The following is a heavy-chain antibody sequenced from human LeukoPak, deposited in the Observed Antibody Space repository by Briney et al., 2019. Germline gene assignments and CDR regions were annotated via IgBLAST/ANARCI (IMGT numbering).Heavy chain of an antibody. CDR1: GFTFSSYG. J-gene: IGHJ1*01. D-gene: IGHD3-3*01. V-gene: IGHV3-21*01. CDR2: ISSSSSYI. CDR3: ARSRLRFLEWLSDGGIQN. Sequence: GGSLRLSCAASGFTFSSYGMNWVRQAPGKGLEWVSSISSSSSYIYYADSVKGRFTISRDNAKNSLYLQMNSLRAEDTAVYYCARSRLRFLEWLSDGGIQNWGQGTLVTVSS.